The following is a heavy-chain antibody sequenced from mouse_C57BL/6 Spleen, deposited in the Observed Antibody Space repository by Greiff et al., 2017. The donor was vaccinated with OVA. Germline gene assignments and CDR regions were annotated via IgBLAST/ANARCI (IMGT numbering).Heavy chain of an antibody. J-gene: IGHJ1*03. CDR2: IYPGDGDT. D-gene: IGHD1-1*01. Sequence: VQLQQSGAELVKPGASVKISCKASGYAFSSYWMNWVKQRPGKGLEWIGQIYPGDGDTNYNQKFKDKATLTVDKSSSTAYMQLSSLTSEDSAVYYCARKGLYYGSSYGYFDVWGTGTTVTVSS. CDR3: ARKGLYYGSSYGYFDV. V-gene: IGHV1-80*01. CDR1: GYAFSSYW.